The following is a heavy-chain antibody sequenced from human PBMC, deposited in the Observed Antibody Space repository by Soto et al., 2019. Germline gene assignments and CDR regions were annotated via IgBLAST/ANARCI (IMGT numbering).Heavy chain of an antibody. J-gene: IGHJ6*02. Sequence: PGGSLRLSCAAAGVTFSSYEMNWVRQAPGKGLEWISYISSRGSALYYADSVEGRFTISRDNAKNSLYLQMNSLRVEDMAIYYCAPAPTGLDVWGQGTTVTVSS. V-gene: IGHV3-48*03. CDR3: APAPTGLDV. D-gene: IGHD1-1*01. CDR2: ISSRGSAL. CDR1: GVTFSSYE.